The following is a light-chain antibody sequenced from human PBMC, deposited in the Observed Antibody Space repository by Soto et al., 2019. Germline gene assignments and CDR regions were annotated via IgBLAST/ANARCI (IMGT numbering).Light chain of an antibody. CDR2: GAS. J-gene: IGKJ2*01. V-gene: IGKV3-20*01. CDR3: KQYGSSPPYT. CDR1: HIVSSSY. Sequence: EIVLTQSPGTLSLYPGERATLSCRASHIVSSSYLAWYQQKPGQAPRLLIYGASSRATGIPDRFSGSGSWTDFTLTISRLEPADFAVYYCKQYGSSPPYTFGQGTRLEIK.